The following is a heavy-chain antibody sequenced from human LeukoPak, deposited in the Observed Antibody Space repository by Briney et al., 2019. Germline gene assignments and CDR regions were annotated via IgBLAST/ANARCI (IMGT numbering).Heavy chain of an antibody. CDR1: GYSISSGYY. CDR3: ARHSGWSLFDY. V-gene: IGHV4-38-2*02. CDR2: INHSGST. J-gene: IGHJ4*02. Sequence: SETLSLTCTVSGYSISSGYYWGWIRQPPGRGLEWIGEINHSGSTNYNPSLKSRVTISEDTSKNQFSLKLSSVTAADTAVYYCARHSGWSLFDYWGQGTLVTVSS. D-gene: IGHD6-19*01.